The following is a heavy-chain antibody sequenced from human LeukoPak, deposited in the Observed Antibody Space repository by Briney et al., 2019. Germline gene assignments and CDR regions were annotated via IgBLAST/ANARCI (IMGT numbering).Heavy chain of an antibody. CDR3: ARDLRRGPPYGMDV. V-gene: IGHV4-4*09. Sequence: SETLSLTCTVSGGSISSYYWSWIRQPPGKGLEWIGYIYTSGSTNYNPSLKSRVTMSVDTSKNQFSLKLSSVTAADTAVYYCARDLRRGPPYGMDVWGQGTTVTVSS. CDR2: IYTSGST. CDR1: GGSISSYY. J-gene: IGHJ6*02. D-gene: IGHD3-10*01.